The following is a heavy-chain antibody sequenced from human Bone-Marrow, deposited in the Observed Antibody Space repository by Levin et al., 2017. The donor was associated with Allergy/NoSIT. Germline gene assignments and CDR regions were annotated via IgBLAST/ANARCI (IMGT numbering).Heavy chain of an antibody. V-gene: IGHV3-30*04. D-gene: IGHD2-8*02. CDR3: ARDSHYCAGGTCLGRRTMYWIFEL. CDR2: ISYYGRST. J-gene: IGHJ2*01. Sequence: GGSLRLSCAGSGFTFGNYPLHWVRQAPGKGLEWVASISYYGRSTYFADSVKGRFTISRDNSNNTVFLEMNSLRTDDTAVSYCARDSHYCAGGTCLGRRTMYWIFELWERGTQVTVSS. CDR1: GFTFGNYP.